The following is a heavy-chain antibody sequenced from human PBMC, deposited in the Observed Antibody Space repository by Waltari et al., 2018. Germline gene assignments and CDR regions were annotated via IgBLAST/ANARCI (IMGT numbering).Heavy chain of an antibody. CDR1: GFTVSSNY. D-gene: IGHD6-13*01. CDR3: ARESGSSWYEAFDY. V-gene: IGHV3-53*01. Sequence: EVQLVESGGGLIQPGGSMRLSCAASGFTVSSNYLSWVRQAPGKGLEWVSVIYSGGSTYYADSVKGRFTISRDKSKNTLYLQMNSLRAEDTAVYYCARESGSSWYEAFDYWGQGTLVTVSS. J-gene: IGHJ4*02. CDR2: IYSGGST.